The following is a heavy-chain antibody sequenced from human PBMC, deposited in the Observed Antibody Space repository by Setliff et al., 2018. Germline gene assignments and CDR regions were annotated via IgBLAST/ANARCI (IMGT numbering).Heavy chain of an antibody. Sequence: ETLSLTCTASGFTFSSYAMSWVRQAPGKGLNWVSAVSGGGDTTFYAASVKGRFTISRDNSKNTVYLQMNSLRAEDMALYYCVKAHYCRSTSCAFDYWGQGALVTVSS. CDR2: VSGGGDTT. CDR3: VKAHYCRSTSCAFDY. V-gene: IGHV3-23*01. J-gene: IGHJ4*02. CDR1: GFTFSSYA. D-gene: IGHD2-2*01.